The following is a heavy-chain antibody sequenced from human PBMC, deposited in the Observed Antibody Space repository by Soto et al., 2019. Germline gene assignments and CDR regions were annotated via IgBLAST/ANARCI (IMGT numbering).Heavy chain of an antibody. Sequence: ASVKVSCKASGGTFSSYAISWVRQAPGQGLEWMGGIIPIFGTANYAQKFQGRVTITADESTSTAYMELSSLRSEDTAVYYCARDRGIVGATSEYYFDYWGQGTLVTVSS. J-gene: IGHJ4*02. V-gene: IGHV1-69*13. CDR3: ARDRGIVGATSEYYFDY. CDR1: GGTFSSYA. CDR2: IIPIFGTA. D-gene: IGHD1-26*01.